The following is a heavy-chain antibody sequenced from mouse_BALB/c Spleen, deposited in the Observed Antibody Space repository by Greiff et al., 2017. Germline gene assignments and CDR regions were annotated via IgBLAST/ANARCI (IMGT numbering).Heavy chain of an antibody. CDR2: ISNGGGST. CDR1: GFTFSSYT. Sequence: EVKVVESGGGLVQPGGSLKLSCAASGFTFSSYTMSWVRQTPEKRLEWVAYISNGGGSTYYPDTVKGRFTISRDNAKNTLYLQMSSLKSEDTAMYYCARHPYYYGSSYEDFDVWGAGTTVTVSS. J-gene: IGHJ1*01. CDR3: ARHPYYYGSSYEDFDV. D-gene: IGHD1-1*01. V-gene: IGHV5-12-2*01.